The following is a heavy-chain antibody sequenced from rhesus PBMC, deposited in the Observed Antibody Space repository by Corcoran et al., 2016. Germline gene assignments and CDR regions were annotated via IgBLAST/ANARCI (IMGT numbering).Heavy chain of an antibody. V-gene: IGHV4-122*02. CDR3: ARTERDKYFEF. J-gene: IGHJ1*01. Sequence: QVQLQESGPGLVKPSETLSLTCAVSGYSISGYYWSWIRQAPGKGLEWIGYITYSGSTSYNPSLKSRVTSSRDTSKNQFSLKLSSVTAADTAVYYCARTERDKYFEFWGQGALVTVSS. CDR1: GYSISGYY. D-gene: IGHD5-42*01. CDR2: ITYSGST.